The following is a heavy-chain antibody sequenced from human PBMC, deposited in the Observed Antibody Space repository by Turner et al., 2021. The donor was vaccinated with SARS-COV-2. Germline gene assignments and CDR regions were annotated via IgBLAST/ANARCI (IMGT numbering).Heavy chain of an antibody. CDR2: IKPKTDGGGI. J-gene: IGHJ4*02. Sequence: EVQLVESGGGLVKPGGSLRLSCAASGFTFSKAWMSWVRQAARKGLEWVGRIKPKTDGGGIDYAAPVKGRFTISRDDSKNTLSLGINSLKTADTAVYYCTTEGLYWGQGTLVTVSS. CDR3: TTEGLY. CDR1: GFTFSKAW. V-gene: IGHV3-15*01.